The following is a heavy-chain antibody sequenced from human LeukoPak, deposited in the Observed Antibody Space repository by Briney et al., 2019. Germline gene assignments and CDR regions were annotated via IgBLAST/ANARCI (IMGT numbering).Heavy chain of an antibody. V-gene: IGHV1-69*13. D-gene: IGHD2-15*01. Sequence: SVKVSCKASGGTFSSYAISWVRQAPGQGLEWMGGIIPIFGTANYAQKFQGRVTITADESTSTAYMELSSLRTEDTAVYYCARDKTVVVAATDNWFDPWGQGTLVTVSS. J-gene: IGHJ5*02. CDR1: GGTFSSYA. CDR3: ARDKTVVVAATDNWFDP. CDR2: IIPIFGTA.